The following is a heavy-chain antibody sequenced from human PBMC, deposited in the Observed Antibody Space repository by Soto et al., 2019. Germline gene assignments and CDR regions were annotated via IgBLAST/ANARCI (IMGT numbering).Heavy chain of an antibody. Sequence: PSETLSLTCTVSSGSISSYYWSWIRQPPGKGLEWIGYIYYSGSTNYNPSLKSRVTISVDTSKNQFSLNLNSVTAADTAVYYCARHGYSYGAFDYWGQGTLVTVSS. D-gene: IGHD5-18*01. CDR2: IYYSGST. CDR1: SGSISSYY. J-gene: IGHJ4*02. CDR3: ARHGYSYGAFDY. V-gene: IGHV4-59*08.